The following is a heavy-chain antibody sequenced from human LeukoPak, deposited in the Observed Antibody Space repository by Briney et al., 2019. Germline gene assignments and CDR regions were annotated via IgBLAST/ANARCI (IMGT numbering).Heavy chain of an antibody. CDR1: GFTFLSYS. CDR2: ISSSSSYI. D-gene: IGHD1-26*01. CDR3: ARSDGSPP. V-gene: IGHV3-21*01. J-gene: IGHJ5*02. Sequence: PWGSLRLSCAASGFTFLSYSLNWGRLAPGKGLEWVSSISSSSSYIYYADSVKGRFTISRDNAKNSLYLQMNSLRAEDTAVYYCARSDGSPPWGQGTLVTVSS.